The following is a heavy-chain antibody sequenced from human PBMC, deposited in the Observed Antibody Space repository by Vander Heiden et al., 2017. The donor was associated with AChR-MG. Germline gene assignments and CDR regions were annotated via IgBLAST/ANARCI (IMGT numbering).Heavy chain of an antibody. CDR1: GFTFSTAW. CDR2: IKSKTDGGTT. Sequence: EVQLVESGGGLVKPGGSLRLSCAASGFTFSTAWLSWVRQAPGKGLEWVGRIKSKTDGGTTDYAAPVNGRVTISRDDSKNTLYLQMNSLKTEDTAVYYCTTPPLANYESYYYYMDVWGKGTTVTVSS. CDR3: TTPPLANYESYYYYMDV. V-gene: IGHV3-15*01. D-gene: IGHD1-7*01. J-gene: IGHJ6*03.